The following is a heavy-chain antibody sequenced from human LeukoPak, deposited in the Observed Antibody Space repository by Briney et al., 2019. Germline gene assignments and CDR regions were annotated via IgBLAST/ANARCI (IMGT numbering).Heavy chain of an antibody. CDR2: ISYDGSNK. D-gene: IGHD6-13*01. CDR1: GFTFSSYG. Sequence: GRSLRLSCAASGFTFSSYGMHWVRQAPGKGLEWVAVISYDGSNKYYADSVKGRFTISRDNSKNTLDLQMSSLRAEDTAVYYCAKDPSYTAAGIDYWGQGTLVTVSS. CDR3: AKDPSYTAAGIDY. J-gene: IGHJ4*02. V-gene: IGHV3-30*18.